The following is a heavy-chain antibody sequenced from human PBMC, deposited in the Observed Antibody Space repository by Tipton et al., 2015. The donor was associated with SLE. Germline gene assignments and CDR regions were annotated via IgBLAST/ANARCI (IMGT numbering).Heavy chain of an antibody. V-gene: IGHV4-34*01. CDR3: ARGGAGYPAAFDP. Sequence: LRLSCAVYGGSFSGYYCSWIRQPPGKGLEWIGEINHSGSTNYNPSLKSRVTISVDTSKNQFSLKLSSVTAADTAVYYCARGGAGYPAAFDPWGRGTLVTVSS. J-gene: IGHJ5*02. CDR1: GGSFSGYY. CDR2: INHSGST. D-gene: IGHD5-12*01.